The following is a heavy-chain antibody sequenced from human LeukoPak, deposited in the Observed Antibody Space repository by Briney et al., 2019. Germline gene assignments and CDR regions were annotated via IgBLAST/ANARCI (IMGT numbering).Heavy chain of an antibody. Sequence: PGRSLRLSCAASGFTFSSYVMHWVRQAPGKGLEWVAIISYDGSNEYYADSVMGRFTISRDNAKNSLYLQMNSLRAEDTVVYYCAELGITMIGGVWGKGTTVTISS. CDR1: GFTFSSYV. D-gene: IGHD3-10*02. V-gene: IGHV3-30*04. CDR2: ISYDGSNE. CDR3: AELGITMIGGV. J-gene: IGHJ6*04.